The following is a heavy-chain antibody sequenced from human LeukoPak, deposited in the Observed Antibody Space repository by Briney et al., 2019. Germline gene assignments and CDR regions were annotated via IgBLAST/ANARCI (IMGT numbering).Heavy chain of an antibody. CDR1: GGSISSSSYY. Sequence: SETLSLTCTVSGGSISSSSYYWGWIRHPPGKGLEWIGSIYYSGSTYYNPSLKSRVTISVDTSKNQFSLKLSSVTAADTAVYYCARQGAWYYDILTGLNAFDIWGQGTMVTVSS. V-gene: IGHV4-39*01. CDR2: IYYSGST. D-gene: IGHD3-9*01. J-gene: IGHJ3*02. CDR3: ARQGAWYYDILTGLNAFDI.